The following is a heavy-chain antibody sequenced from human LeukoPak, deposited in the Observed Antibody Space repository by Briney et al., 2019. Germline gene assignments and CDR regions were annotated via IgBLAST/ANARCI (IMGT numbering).Heavy chain of an antibody. Sequence: GASVKVSCKASGYTFTSYDINWVRQATGQGLEWMGWMSPNSGNTGYAQKFQGRVTITRNTSISTAYMELSSLRSEDTAVYYCARGLGIAVAGDSDYWGQGTLVTVTS. CDR2: MSPNSGNT. J-gene: IGHJ4*02. V-gene: IGHV1-8*03. CDR1: GYTFTSYD. D-gene: IGHD6-19*01. CDR3: ARGLGIAVAGDSDY.